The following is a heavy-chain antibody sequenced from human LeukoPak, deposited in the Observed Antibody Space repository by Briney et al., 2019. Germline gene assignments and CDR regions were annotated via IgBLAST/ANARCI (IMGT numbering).Heavy chain of an antibody. CDR1: GGTFSSYA. V-gene: IGHV1-69*01. D-gene: IGHD3-22*01. Sequence: PSVKVSCKASGGTFSSYAIRWVRQAAGQGLEWMGGIIPIFGTANYAQKFQGRVTITADESTSTAYMELSSLRSEDTAVYYCARDGDYYDSSGYYGSEGLDYWGQGTLVTVSS. CDR3: ARDGDYYDSSGYYGSEGLDY. CDR2: IIPIFGTA. J-gene: IGHJ4*02.